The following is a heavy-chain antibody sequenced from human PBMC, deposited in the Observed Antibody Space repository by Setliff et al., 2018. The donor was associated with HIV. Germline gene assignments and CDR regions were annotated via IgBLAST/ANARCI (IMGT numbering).Heavy chain of an antibody. V-gene: IGHV3-30*04. CDR1: GFTFSSYA. CDR2: ISYDGNNK. J-gene: IGHJ4*02. Sequence: GGSLRLSCAASGFTFSSYAMHWVRQAPGKGLEWVAVISYDGNNKYYADSVKGRFTISRDNSKNTLYLQMNSLRAEDTAVFYCARPSGSYFDYWGQGTLVTVSS. D-gene: IGHD1-26*01. CDR3: ARPSGSYFDY.